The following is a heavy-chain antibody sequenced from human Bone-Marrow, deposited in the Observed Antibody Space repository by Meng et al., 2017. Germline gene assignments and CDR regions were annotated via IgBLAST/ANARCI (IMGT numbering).Heavy chain of an antibody. CDR3: SGHVDY. V-gene: IGHV3-15*01. Sequence: EVQLVESGGGSVKPGGSLRLSCAASGFTFSNAWMTWVRQAPGKGLEWIGRMKSNVDGGTVDYAAAVKGRFFISRDDSENTFYLQMNSLKTEDTAVYYCSGHVDYWGHGTLVTVSS. J-gene: IGHJ4*01. CDR2: MKSNVDGGTV. CDR1: GFTFSNAW.